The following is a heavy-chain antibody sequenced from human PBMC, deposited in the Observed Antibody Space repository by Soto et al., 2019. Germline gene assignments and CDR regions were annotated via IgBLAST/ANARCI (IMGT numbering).Heavy chain of an antibody. Sequence: QVQLVESGGGVVQPGRSLSLSCTASGFTFSTYAMHWVRRAPGKGLEWVAVISYDGSNGHYADFVKGRFTISRDNSKNTLSLQMNSLRVEDTAVYFCARDLYNSSSLGGYWGQGTLVTVSS. D-gene: IGHD6-6*01. CDR3: ARDLYNSSSLGGY. V-gene: IGHV3-30*04. J-gene: IGHJ4*02. CDR1: GFTFSTYA. CDR2: ISYDGSNG.